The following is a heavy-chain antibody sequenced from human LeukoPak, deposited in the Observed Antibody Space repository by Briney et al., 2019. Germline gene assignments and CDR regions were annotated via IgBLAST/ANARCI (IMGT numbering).Heavy chain of an antibody. CDR3: ARGPGLLSIAARRFDY. V-gene: IGHV3-53*04. Sequence: GGSLRLSCAASGFTVSSNYMSWVRQAPGKGLEWVSVIYSGGSTYYADSVKGRFTISRHNSKNTLYLQMNSLRAEDTAVYYCARGPGLLSIAARRFDYWGQGTLVTVSS. CDR1: GFTVSSNY. J-gene: IGHJ4*02. D-gene: IGHD6-6*01. CDR2: IYSGGST.